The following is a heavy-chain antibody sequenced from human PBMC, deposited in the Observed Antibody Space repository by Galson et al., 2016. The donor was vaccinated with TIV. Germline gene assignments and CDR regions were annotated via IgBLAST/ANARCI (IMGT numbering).Heavy chain of an antibody. Sequence: SDTLSLTCTVSGDSLRSSNYFWAWIRQPPGKGLEWIASIFYSGGTYYNPSLKNRLTTSVDTSKNQVSLRLSAVSAADTAVYYCARGGDAYNHHITYYQYGLDVWGQGTTVTVSS. J-gene: IGHJ6*02. CDR2: IFYSGGT. V-gene: IGHV4-39*07. D-gene: IGHD5-24*01. CDR3: ARGGDAYNHHITYYQYGLDV. CDR1: GDSLRSSNYF.